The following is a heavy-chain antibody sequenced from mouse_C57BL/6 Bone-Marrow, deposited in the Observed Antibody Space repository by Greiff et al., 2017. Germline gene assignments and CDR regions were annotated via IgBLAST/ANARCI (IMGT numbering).Heavy chain of an antibody. CDR1: GYTFTSYW. Sequence: QVQLQQPGAELVKPGASVKMSCKASGYTFTSYWITWVKQRPGQGLEWIGDIYPGSGSTNYNEKFKSKATLTVDTSSSTAYMQRSSLTSEDSAVYYCARGADRLPDWYFDVWGTGTTVTVSS. V-gene: IGHV1-55*01. CDR2: IYPGSGST. D-gene: IGHD6-1*01. J-gene: IGHJ1*03. CDR3: ARGADRLPDWYFDV.